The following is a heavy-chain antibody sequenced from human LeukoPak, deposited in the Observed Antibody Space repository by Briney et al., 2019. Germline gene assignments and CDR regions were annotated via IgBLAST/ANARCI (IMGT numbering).Heavy chain of an antibody. D-gene: IGHD6-19*01. J-gene: IGHJ4*02. Sequence: PGGTLRLSCAASGFTFSSYGMSWVRQAPGKGLEWVSAISGSGGSTYYADSVKGRFTISRDNSKNTLYLQMNSLRAEDTAVFFCAKDLQQWLALDYWGQGTLVTVSS. CDR3: AKDLQQWLALDY. CDR2: ISGSGGST. V-gene: IGHV3-23*01. CDR1: GFTFSSYG.